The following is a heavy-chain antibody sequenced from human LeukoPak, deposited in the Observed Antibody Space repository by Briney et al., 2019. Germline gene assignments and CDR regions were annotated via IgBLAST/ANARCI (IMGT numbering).Heavy chain of an antibody. V-gene: IGHV1-69*04. CDR2: IIPILGIA. Sequence: SVKVSCKASGGTFSSYAISWVRQAPGQVLEWMGRIIPILGIANYAQKFQGRVTITADKSTSTAYMELSSLRSEDTAVYYCARESIAAAGTRDYWGQGTLVTVSS. CDR1: GGTFSSYA. D-gene: IGHD6-13*01. J-gene: IGHJ4*02. CDR3: ARESIAAAGTRDY.